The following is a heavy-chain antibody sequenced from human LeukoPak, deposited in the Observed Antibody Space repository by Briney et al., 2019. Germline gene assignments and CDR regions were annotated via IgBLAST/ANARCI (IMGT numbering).Heavy chain of an antibody. CDR1: GWSFNDYY. V-gene: IGHV4-34*04. J-gene: IGHJ5*02. CDR3: SRGQVPAAGGYNWFDP. CDR2: LTARGDT. D-gene: IGHD2-2*01. Sequence: SETLSLTCALYGWSFNDYYWNWIPHPPGKGREWGGDLTARGDTNHNTPIKWRASIPAEKSKKLSSFRLTFMIAADRALHFFSRGQVPAAGGYNWFDPWGQGTLVSVSS.